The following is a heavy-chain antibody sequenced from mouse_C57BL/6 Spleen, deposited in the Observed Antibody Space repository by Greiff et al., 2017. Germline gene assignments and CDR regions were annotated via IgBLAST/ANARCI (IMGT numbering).Heavy chain of an antibody. CDR3: ARNWDLYFDY. D-gene: IGHD4-1*01. J-gene: IGHJ2*01. Sequence: EVQRVESGGGLVKPGGSLKLSCAASGFTFSDYGMHWVRQAPEKGLEWVAYISSGSSTIYYADTVKGRFTISRDNATNTLFLQMTSLRSEDTAMYYCARNWDLYFDYWGQGTTLTVSS. CDR1: GFTFSDYG. CDR2: ISSGSSTI. V-gene: IGHV5-17*01.